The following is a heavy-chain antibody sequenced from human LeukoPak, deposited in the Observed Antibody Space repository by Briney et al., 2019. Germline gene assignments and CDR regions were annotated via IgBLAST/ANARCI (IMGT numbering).Heavy chain of an antibody. V-gene: IGHV4-59*08. CDR2: IYFSGSS. J-gene: IGHJ4*02. CDR1: GYSINGYY. Sequence: SETLSRTCTVSGYSINGYYWSWVRQPPGRGLEWIGYIYFSGSSRYNPSLESRLTLSVATSKNQFSLNLNSVTAADTAVYYCVRHDNGYFHYWGQGTLVTVSS. D-gene: IGHD2-8*01. CDR3: VRHDNGYFHY.